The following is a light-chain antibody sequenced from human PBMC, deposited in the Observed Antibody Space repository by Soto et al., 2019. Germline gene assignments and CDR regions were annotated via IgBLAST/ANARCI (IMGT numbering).Light chain of an antibody. CDR3: QQRSNWPIT. V-gene: IGKV3-11*01. Sequence: EIVMTQSPATLSVSPVERATLSCRASQSVSSDLAWYHQKPGQAPRLLIYGASTRATGIPARFSGSGSGTDFTLTISSLEPEDFAVYYCQQRSNWPITFGQGTRLEI. J-gene: IGKJ5*01. CDR2: GAS. CDR1: QSVSSD.